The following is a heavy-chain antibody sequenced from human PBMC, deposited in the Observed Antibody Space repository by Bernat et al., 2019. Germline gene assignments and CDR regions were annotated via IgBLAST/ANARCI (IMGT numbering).Heavy chain of an antibody. Sequence: QVQLVQSGAEVKKPGASVKVSCKASGYTFTSYGISWVRQAPGQGLEWMGWISAYNGNTNYAQKLQGRVTMTTDTSTSTAYMELRSLRSDDTAVYYCARIWVGDSIMRCYYYYGMDVWGQGTTVTVSS. CDR3: ARIWVGDSIMRCYYYYGMDV. J-gene: IGHJ6*02. V-gene: IGHV1-18*01. CDR2: ISAYNGNT. CDR1: GYTFTSYG. D-gene: IGHD3-10*01.